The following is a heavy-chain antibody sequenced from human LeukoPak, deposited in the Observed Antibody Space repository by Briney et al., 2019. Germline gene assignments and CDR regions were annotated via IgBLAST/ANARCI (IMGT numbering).Heavy chain of an antibody. CDR2: IYYSGST. CDR1: GYSISSGYY. D-gene: IGHD2-2*01. J-gene: IGHJ4*02. V-gene: IGHV4-38-2*02. Sequence: SETLSLTCTVSGYSISSGYYWGWIRQPPGKGLEWIGSIYYSGSTYYNPSLKSRVTISVDTSKNQFSLKLSSVTAADTAVYYCARHESSGVVVPAANFDYWGQGTLVTVSS. CDR3: ARHESSGVVVPAANFDY.